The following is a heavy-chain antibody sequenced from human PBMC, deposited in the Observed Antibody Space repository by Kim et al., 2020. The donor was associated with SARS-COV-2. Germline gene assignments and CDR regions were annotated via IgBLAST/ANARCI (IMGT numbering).Heavy chain of an antibody. CDR1: GFTFSSYA. Sequence: GGSLRLSCAASGFTFSSYAMHWVRQAPGKGLEWVAVISYDGSNKYYADSVKGRFTISRDNSKNTLYLQMNSLRAEDTAVYYCARDAPRNYYDSSGYYSAYWGQGTLVTVSS. CDR3: ARDAPRNYYDSSGYYSAY. V-gene: IGHV3-30*04. J-gene: IGHJ4*02. D-gene: IGHD3-22*01. CDR2: ISYDGSNK.